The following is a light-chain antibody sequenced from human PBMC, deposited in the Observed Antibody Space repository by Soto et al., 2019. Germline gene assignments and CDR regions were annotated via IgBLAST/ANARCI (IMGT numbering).Light chain of an antibody. CDR2: DVS. CDR1: SSDVGGYNY. V-gene: IGLV2-14*03. Sequence: QSALTQPASVSGSPGQSITISCTGTSSDVGGYNYVSWYQQHPGKAPKLMNFDVSNRPSGVSNRFSGSKSGNTASLTISGLQAEDEADYHCSSYTSSSTWVFGGGTKLTVL. J-gene: IGLJ3*02. CDR3: SSYTSSSTWV.